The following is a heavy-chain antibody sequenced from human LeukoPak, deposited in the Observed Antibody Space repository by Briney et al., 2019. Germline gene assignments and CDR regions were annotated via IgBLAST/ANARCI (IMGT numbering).Heavy chain of an antibody. CDR1: GFTFSSYS. V-gene: IGHV3-21*01. D-gene: IGHD6-19*01. CDR3: ARDAGWNWFDP. CDR2: ISSSSSYI. J-gene: IGHJ5*02. Sequence: GGSLRLSCAASGFTFSSYSMNWVRQAPGEGLEWVSSISSSSSYIYYADSVKGRFTISRDNAKNSLYMQMNSRRAEDTAVYYCARDAGWNWFDPWGQGTMVTVSS.